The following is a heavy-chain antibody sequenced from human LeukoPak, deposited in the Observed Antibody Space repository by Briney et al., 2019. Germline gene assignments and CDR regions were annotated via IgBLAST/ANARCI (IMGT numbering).Heavy chain of an antibody. D-gene: IGHD6-13*01. CDR3: ARAPAAAGVWYFDL. CDR2: IYYSGNT. V-gene: IGHV4-59*08. J-gene: IGHJ2*01. CDR1: GGSISSYY. Sequence: PSETLSLTCTVSGGSISSYYWSWIRQPPGKGLEWIGYIYYSGNTNYNPSLKSRVTISVDTSKNQFSLKLSSVTAADTAVYYCARAPAAAGVWYFDLWGRGTLVTVSS.